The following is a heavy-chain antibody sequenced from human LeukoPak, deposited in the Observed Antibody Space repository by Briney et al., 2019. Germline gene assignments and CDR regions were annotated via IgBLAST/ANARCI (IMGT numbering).Heavy chain of an antibody. D-gene: IGHD1-1*01. CDR2: IYYSGST. CDR1: GGSISSSSYY. Sequence: NPSETLSLTCTVSGGSISSSSYYWGWIRQPPGKGLEWIGSIYYSGSTYYNPFLKSRVTISVDTSKNQFSLKLSSVTAADTAVYYCARQTGTSGLLITVMDVWGQGTTVTVSS. CDR3: ARQTGTSGLLITVMDV. V-gene: IGHV4-39*01. J-gene: IGHJ6*02.